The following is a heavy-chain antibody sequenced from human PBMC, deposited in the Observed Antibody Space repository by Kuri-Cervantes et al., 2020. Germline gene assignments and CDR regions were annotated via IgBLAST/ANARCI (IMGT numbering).Heavy chain of an antibody. CDR2: IFSNDEK. J-gene: IGHJ5*02. CDR3: AYSSSWYNWFDP. Sequence: SGPTLVKPTETLTLTCTVSGFSLSNARMGVSWIRQPPGKALEWLAHIFSNDEKSYSTSLKSRLTIYKDTSKSQVVLTMTNMDPVDTATYYCAYSSSWYNWFDPWGQGKLVTVSS. CDR1: GFSLSNARMG. D-gene: IGHD6-13*01. V-gene: IGHV2-26*02.